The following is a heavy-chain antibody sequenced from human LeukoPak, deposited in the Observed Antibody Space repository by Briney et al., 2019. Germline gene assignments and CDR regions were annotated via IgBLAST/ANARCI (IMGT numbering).Heavy chain of an antibody. J-gene: IGHJ5*02. D-gene: IGHD3-10*01. CDR3: ARMRSFTVVRGAHNWFDP. V-gene: IGHV1-69*04. CDR1: GGTFSSYA. CDR2: IIPILGIA. Sequence: ASVKVSCKASGGTFSSYAISWVRQAPGQGLEWMGRIIPILGIANYAQKFQGRVTITADKSTSTAYMELSSLRSEDTAVYYCARMRSFTVVRGAHNWFDPWGQGTLVTVSS.